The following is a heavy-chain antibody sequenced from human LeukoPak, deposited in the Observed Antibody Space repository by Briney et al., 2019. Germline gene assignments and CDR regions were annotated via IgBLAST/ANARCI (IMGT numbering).Heavy chain of an antibody. CDR1: GFTFDDHT. CDR2: ISWDGGVT. J-gene: IGHJ4*02. Sequence: PGGSLRLSCAASGFTFDDHTMHWVRQAPGKGLEWVSLISWDGGVTKYVGSVKGRFTISRDNSENSLYLQMNSLRTEDTALYYCAKSDHRGDGFNYDYWGQGTLVTVSS. D-gene: IGHD5-24*01. V-gene: IGHV3-43*01. CDR3: AKSDHRGDGFNYDY.